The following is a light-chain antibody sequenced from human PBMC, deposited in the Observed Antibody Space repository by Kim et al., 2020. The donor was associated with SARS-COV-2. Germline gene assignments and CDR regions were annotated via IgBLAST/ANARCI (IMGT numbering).Light chain of an antibody. CDR2: DAS. CDR1: QDITNY. V-gene: IGKV1-33*01. J-gene: IGKJ5*01. CDR3: QQYDNLPIT. Sequence: DIQMTQSPSSLSASVGDRVTITCQASQDITNYLNWYQQKPGKAPKLLINDASTLEPGVPSRFSGSRSGTDYTFTISSLQPEDVATYYCQQYDNLPITFGHGTRLDIK.